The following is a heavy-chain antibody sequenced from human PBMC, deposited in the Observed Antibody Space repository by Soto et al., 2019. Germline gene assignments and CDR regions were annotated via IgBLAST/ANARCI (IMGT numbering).Heavy chain of an antibody. D-gene: IGHD3-10*01. J-gene: IGHJ6*02. CDR1: GDSVSSNSAA. CDR3: ARAAMVRGVIAGMDV. Sequence: SQTLSLTCAISGDSVSSNSAAWNWIRQSPSRGLEWLGRTYYRSKWYNDYAVSVKSRITINPETSKNQFSLQLSSVTPEDTAVYYCARAAMVRGVIAGMDVWGQGTTVTVSS. CDR2: TYYRSKWYN. V-gene: IGHV6-1*01.